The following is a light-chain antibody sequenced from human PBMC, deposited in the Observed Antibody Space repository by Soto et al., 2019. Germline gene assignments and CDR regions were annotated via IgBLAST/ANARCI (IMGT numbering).Light chain of an antibody. CDR2: GAS. CDR3: QHYNSYSEA. Sequence: DIQLTQSPSSLSASVGDRLTITCRASQSITTSLNWYQQTPGKAPKVLIFGASNLQSGVPSRFSGSGSGTEFTLTISSLQPDDFATYYCQHYNSYSEAFGQGTKVELK. J-gene: IGKJ1*01. CDR1: QSITTS. V-gene: IGKV1-39*01.